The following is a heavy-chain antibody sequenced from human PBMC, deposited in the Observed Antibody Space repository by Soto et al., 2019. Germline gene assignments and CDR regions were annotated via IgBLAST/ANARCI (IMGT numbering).Heavy chain of an antibody. Sequence: ASVKVSCKASGYTFNSHAIHWMRQAPGQRLEWMGWINAGNGNTYYSEKFKGRVSLTRDTVATTVYMELTSLTSEDTGVYYCARSIVVVTALDYWGQGTLVTVSS. CDR2: INAGNGNT. CDR3: ARSIVVVTALDY. V-gene: IGHV1-3*01. D-gene: IGHD2-21*02. J-gene: IGHJ4*02. CDR1: GYTFNSHA.